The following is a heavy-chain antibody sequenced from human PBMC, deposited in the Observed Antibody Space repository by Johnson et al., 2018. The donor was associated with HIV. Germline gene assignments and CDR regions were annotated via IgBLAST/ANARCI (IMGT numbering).Heavy chain of an antibody. V-gene: IGHV3-20*04. D-gene: IGHD3-22*01. CDR1: GFTFDDYG. CDR3: ARYHYYDSRLNDAFDI. CDR2: IDWNGSTI. Sequence: VQLVESGGGLVQPGRSLRLSCAASGFTFDDYGMTWVRQAPGKGLEWVSGIDWNGSTIYYADSVKGRFTISRDNAKNSLYLQMNSLRAEDTAVYYCARYHYYDSRLNDAFDIWGQGTMVTVSS. J-gene: IGHJ3*02.